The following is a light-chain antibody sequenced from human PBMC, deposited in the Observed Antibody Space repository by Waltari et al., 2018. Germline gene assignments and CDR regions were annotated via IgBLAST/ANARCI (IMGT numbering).Light chain of an antibody. J-gene: IGKJ5*01. CDR2: AAS. CDR3: QQYYSYSWT. Sequence: AIRMTQSPSSFSASTGDRVTITCRASQGISSYLAWYQQKPGKAPKLLMYAASTLQSGVPSRFSGSGSGTDFTLTISCLQSEDFATYYCQQYYSYSWTFGQGTRLEIK. V-gene: IGKV1-8*01. CDR1: QGISSY.